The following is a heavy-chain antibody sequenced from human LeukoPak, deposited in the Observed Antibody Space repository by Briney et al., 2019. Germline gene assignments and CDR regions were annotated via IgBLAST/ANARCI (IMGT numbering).Heavy chain of an antibody. CDR2: IIPIFGTA. Sequence: ASVKLSCKASGGTCSSYAISWVRQAPGQGLEWMGGIIPIFGTANYAQKFQGRVTITADESTSTAYMELSSLRSEDTAVYYCARDYYGSGSYYKPFDYWGQGTLVTVSS. CDR3: ARDYYGSGSYYKPFDY. D-gene: IGHD3-10*01. CDR1: GGTCSSYA. V-gene: IGHV1-69*13. J-gene: IGHJ4*02.